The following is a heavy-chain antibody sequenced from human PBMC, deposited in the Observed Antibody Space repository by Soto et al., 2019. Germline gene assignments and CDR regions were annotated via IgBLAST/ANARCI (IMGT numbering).Heavy chain of an antibody. D-gene: IGHD2-2*01. Sequence: SETLALTCAVYGGSFSGYYWSWSRKPPGKGLEWIGEINHSGSTNYNPSLKSRVTISVDTSKNQFSLKLSSVTAADTAVYYCARGGANDIVVVPAARRMRFDPWGQGTLVNVSS. V-gene: IGHV4-34*01. CDR1: GGSFSGYY. CDR3: ARGGANDIVVVPAARRMRFDP. CDR2: INHSGST. J-gene: IGHJ5*02.